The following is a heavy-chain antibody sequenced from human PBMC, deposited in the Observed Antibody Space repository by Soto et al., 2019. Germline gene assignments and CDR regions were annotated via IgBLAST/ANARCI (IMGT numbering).Heavy chain of an antibody. CDR2: IYPGDSDT. J-gene: IGHJ3*02. V-gene: IGHV5-51*01. D-gene: IGHD1-26*01. Sequence: PRESLKISCKGSGYTFSNYWIDWVRQMPGKGLEWMGIIYPGDSDTRYSPSFQGQVTISVDKSITTAYLQWSSLKASDTAMYYCTRRRDGGSYNAFDIWGQGTMVTVSS. CDR3: TRRRDGGSYNAFDI. CDR1: GYTFSNYW.